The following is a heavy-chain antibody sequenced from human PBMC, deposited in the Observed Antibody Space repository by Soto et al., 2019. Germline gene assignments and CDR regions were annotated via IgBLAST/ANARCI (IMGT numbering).Heavy chain of an antibody. CDR3: TRGGAARPDY. D-gene: IGHD2-15*01. V-gene: IGHV3-48*04. CDR1: GFRFTSFG. Sequence: DVVLVNSGGGFVRPGESPRLSCGASGFRFTSFGMNWVRQGPGKGLEWLSYISGLSATTYYADSVRGRFTVSRDNDMNLVFLPLNNLRGDDTAVYYCTRGGAARPDYWGQGSRVVVSS. J-gene: IGHJ4*02. CDR2: ISGLSATT.